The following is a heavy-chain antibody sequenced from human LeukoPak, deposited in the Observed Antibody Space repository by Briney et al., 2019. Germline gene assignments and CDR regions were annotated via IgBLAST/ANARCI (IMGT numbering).Heavy chain of an antibody. J-gene: IGHJ4*02. CDR1: GFTFSTYA. Sequence: GGSLRLSCAASGFTFSTYAMHWVRQAPGKGLECGSAISTNGGNTHYANSVKGRFTISRDNSKNTLYLQMGSLRPEDMAVYYCAREGYLTNSRNYVDYWGQGTLVTVSS. V-gene: IGHV3-64*01. CDR3: AREGYLTNSRNYVDY. D-gene: IGHD6-13*01. CDR2: ISTNGGNT.